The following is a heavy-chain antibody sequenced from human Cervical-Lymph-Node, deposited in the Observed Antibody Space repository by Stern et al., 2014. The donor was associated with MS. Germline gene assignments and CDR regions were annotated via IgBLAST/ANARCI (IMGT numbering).Heavy chain of an antibody. Sequence: VKLGESGPAVKKPAASVKVSCKASGYTFTGQYMHWVRQAPAPGLERMGRINPNSGCTSYAQKFQGRVTMTRDTSINTASMELSRLTSDDKSMYYCARGLRGDWNYDAFDYWGQGTLVTVSS. J-gene: IGHJ4*02. CDR1: GYTFTGQY. CDR3: ARGLRGDWNYDAFDY. CDR2: INPNSGCT. D-gene: IGHD1-7*01. V-gene: IGHV1-2*06.